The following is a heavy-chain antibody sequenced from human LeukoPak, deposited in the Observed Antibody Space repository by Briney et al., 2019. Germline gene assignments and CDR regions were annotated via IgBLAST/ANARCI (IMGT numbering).Heavy chain of an antibody. CDR2: IKQDGSEK. CDR3: AREGFYYFDF. CDR1: GFIFNNNF. V-gene: IGHV3-7*01. J-gene: IGHJ4*01. Sequence: GGSLRLSCAASGFIFNNNFMSRVRQVPGKGLEWLANIKQDGSEKTYVDSVKGRFTIFRDNAKNLLYLQMNSLRAEDTADYYCAREGFYYFDFWGQGALVTVAS.